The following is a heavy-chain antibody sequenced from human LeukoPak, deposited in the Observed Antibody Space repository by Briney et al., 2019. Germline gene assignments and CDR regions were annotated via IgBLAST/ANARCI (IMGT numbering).Heavy chain of an antibody. Sequence: GASVKVSCKASGYTFTSYGISWVRQAPGQGLEWMGWISAYNGNTNYAQKLQGRVTMTTDTSTSTAYMELRSLRSGDTAVYYCARIYCSSTSCSPFDYWGQGTLVTVSS. D-gene: IGHD2-2*01. CDR3: ARIYCSSTSCSPFDY. V-gene: IGHV1-18*01. J-gene: IGHJ4*02. CDR1: GYTFTSYG. CDR2: ISAYNGNT.